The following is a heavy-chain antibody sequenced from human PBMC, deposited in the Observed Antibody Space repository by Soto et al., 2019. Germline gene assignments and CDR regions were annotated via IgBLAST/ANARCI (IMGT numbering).Heavy chain of an antibody. Sequence: GASVKVSCKASGGTFSSYAISWVRQAPGQGLEWMGGIIPIFGTANYAQKFQGRVTITADESTSTAYMELSSLRSEDTAVYYCVSGYIPRDYYYGMDVWGQGTTVTVSS. J-gene: IGHJ6*02. V-gene: IGHV1-69*13. CDR2: IIPIFGTA. D-gene: IGHD5-12*01. CDR1: GGTFSSYA. CDR3: VSGYIPRDYYYGMDV.